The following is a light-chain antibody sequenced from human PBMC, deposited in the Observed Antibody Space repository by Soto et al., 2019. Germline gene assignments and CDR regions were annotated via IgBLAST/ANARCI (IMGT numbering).Light chain of an antibody. CDR3: QQYNNWPT. CDR1: QSISRN. Sequence: EIVMTQSPATLSVSPGERATLSCRASQSISRNLAWYQQKPGQAPRLLISGASTRATGIPARFSGSGSGTEFTLTISSLQSEDFALYYCQQYNNWPTFGPGTKVDIK. J-gene: IGKJ1*01. CDR2: GAS. V-gene: IGKV3-15*01.